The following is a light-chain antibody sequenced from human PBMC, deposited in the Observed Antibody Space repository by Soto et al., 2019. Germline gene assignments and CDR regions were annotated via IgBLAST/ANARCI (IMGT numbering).Light chain of an antibody. CDR1: QSINKR. Sequence: IHMTQSPSTLSASIGNRCRITCRASQSINKRLVWYQQMTGKAPNLLIYDASSLESGVPSRIRGSGEGTEETLTTSSMQTDDVVTYYCQHYNSYSEAFGHGTKVDIK. J-gene: IGKJ1*01. CDR3: QHYNSYSEA. CDR2: DAS. V-gene: IGKV1-5*01.